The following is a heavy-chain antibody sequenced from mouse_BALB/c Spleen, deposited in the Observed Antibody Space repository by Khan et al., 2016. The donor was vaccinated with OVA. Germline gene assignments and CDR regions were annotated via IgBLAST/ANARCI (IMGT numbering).Heavy chain of an antibody. Sequence: QVQLQQPGPELVKPGASVRISCKASGYAFTTYYIHWVKQRPGQGLEWIGWIYPGNVNTKYNEKFKGKATLTADKSSSTVDMQLISLTSEDSAVYVCARDDYFVGDAMDYWGQGTSVTVSS. CDR1: GYAFTTYY. D-gene: IGHD2-4*01. CDR2: IYPGNVNT. J-gene: IGHJ4*01. V-gene: IGHV1S56*01. CDR3: ARDDYFVGDAMDY.